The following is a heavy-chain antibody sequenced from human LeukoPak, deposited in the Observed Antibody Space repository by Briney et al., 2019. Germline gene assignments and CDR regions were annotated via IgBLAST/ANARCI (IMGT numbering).Heavy chain of an antibody. Sequence: GGSLRLSCVVSGFTFSSYAMHWVRQAPGKGLEYVSAISSNGGSTYYANSVKGRFTISRDNSKNTLYLQMGSLRVEDMAVYYCARASSGWCGYWGQGTLVTVSS. V-gene: IGHV3-64*01. CDR3: ARASSGWCGY. CDR2: ISSNGGST. CDR1: GFTFSSYA. J-gene: IGHJ4*02. D-gene: IGHD6-19*01.